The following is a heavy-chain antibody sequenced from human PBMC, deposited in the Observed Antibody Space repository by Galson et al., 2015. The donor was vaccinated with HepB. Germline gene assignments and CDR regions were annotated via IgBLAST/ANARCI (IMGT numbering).Heavy chain of an antibody. D-gene: IGHD2-2*01. J-gene: IGHJ6*02. CDR1: GYSFTNYW. V-gene: IGHV5-51*01. CDR3: ARRGTSSSRYYYTLDV. Sequence: QSGAEVTKPGESLKISCQGSGYSFTNYWVAWVRQKPGKGLEWMGIIYPAGSDTRYSPSFQGQVAISADKSISTAYLQWSGLKASDTAIYYCARRGTSSSRYYYTLDVWGQGTTVTVSS. CDR2: IYPAGSDT.